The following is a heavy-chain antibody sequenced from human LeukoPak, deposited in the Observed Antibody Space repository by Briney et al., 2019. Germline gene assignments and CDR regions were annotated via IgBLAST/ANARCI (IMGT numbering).Heavy chain of an antibody. V-gene: IGHV3-64*01. D-gene: IGHD1-26*01. CDR1: ALTFGSQS. CDR2: IRSNGGST. J-gene: IGHJ4*02. Sequence: GRSMRLSCAVSALTFGSQSMHCVRQPPGKVREYVSAIRSNGGSTYYTNSGKDRFTISRDHSKNTLYLQIGSVRAEDMAVYYCVSGDVGAPFYFWGEGTLVTVSS. CDR3: VSGDVGAPFYF.